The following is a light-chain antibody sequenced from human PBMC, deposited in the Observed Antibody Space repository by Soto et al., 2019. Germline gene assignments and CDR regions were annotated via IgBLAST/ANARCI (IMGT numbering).Light chain of an antibody. CDR3: QSYDSSLSAYV. V-gene: IGLV1-40*01. Sequence: QSVLTQPPSVSGAPGQRVTISCTGSSSNIGAGSAVHWYQQLPGTAPKLLIYGNSNRPSGVPDRFSGSKSGTSASLAITGLQAEDDADYYCQSYDSSLSAYVFGTGTKLTVL. J-gene: IGLJ1*01. CDR1: SSNIGAGSA. CDR2: GNS.